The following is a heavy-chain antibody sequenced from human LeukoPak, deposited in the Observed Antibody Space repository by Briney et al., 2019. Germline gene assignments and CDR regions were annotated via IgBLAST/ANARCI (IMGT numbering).Heavy chain of an antibody. Sequence: GASVKVSCKTSGYTFPSFGITWIRQAPGQGLEWMGIINPTGGSTTYAQKFQGRVTMTRDTSTSTVYMELSSLRSDDTAVYYCARTAARRFDYWGQGTLVTVSS. J-gene: IGHJ4*02. D-gene: IGHD6-6*01. CDR3: ARTAARRFDY. CDR1: GYTFPSFG. V-gene: IGHV1-46*01. CDR2: INPTGGST.